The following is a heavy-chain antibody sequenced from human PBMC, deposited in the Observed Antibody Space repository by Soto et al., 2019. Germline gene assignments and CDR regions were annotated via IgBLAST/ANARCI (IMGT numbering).Heavy chain of an antibody. CDR1: GGSGRSDGYY. V-gene: IGHV4-61*08. CDR2: ISNSGNT. CDR3: AREITRDGYNFGSGAMGV. J-gene: IGHJ6*02. Sequence: SETLSLTCTVSGGSGRSDGYYWSWIRQPPGKGLEWIGFISNSGNTKFNPSLKSRVTISLDTSKNQFSLRLTSVTAADTAVYYCAREITRDGYNFGSGAMGVPGQGTNVTLS. D-gene: IGHD5-12*01.